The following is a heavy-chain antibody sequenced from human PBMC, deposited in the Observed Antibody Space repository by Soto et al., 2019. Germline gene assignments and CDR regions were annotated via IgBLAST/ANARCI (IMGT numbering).Heavy chain of an antibody. J-gene: IGHJ6*03. CDR2: IYPGDSDT. CDR3: ARNIRITMVWGVRRYYYYYMDV. CDR1: GYIFTSYW. Sequence: PEESLKISCKGSGYIFTSYWIGWVRQMPGKGLEWMGIIYPGDSDTRYSPSFQGQVTISADKSISTAYLQWSSLKASDTAMYYCARNIRITMVWGVRRYYYYYMDVCGK. D-gene: IGHD3-10*01. V-gene: IGHV5-51*01.